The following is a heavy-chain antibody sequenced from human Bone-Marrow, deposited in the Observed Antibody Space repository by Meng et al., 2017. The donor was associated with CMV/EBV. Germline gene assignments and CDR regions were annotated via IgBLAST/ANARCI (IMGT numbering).Heavy chain of an antibody. CDR2: INPSGGST. D-gene: IGHD6-13*01. CDR3: ARKLAAAGPFDY. V-gene: IGHV1-46*01. Sequence: ASVKVSCKASGYTFTGYYMHWVRQAPGQGLEWMGIINPSGGSTSYAQKFQGRVTMTRDTSTSTVYMELSSLRSEDTAVYYCARKLAAAGPFDYWEPGTLVTVSS. CDR1: GYTFTGYY. J-gene: IGHJ4*02.